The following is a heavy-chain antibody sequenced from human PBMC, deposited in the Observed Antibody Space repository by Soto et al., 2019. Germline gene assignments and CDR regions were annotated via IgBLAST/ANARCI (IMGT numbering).Heavy chain of an antibody. D-gene: IGHD4-4*01. CDR3: ARDMTTDY. Sequence: GSLRLSCAASGFTFSSYSMNWVRQAPGKGLEWVSYISSSSSTIYYADSVKGRFTISRDNAKNSLYLQMNSLRAEDTAVYYCARDMTTDYWGQGTLVTVSS. J-gene: IGHJ4*02. V-gene: IGHV3-48*01. CDR2: ISSSSSTI. CDR1: GFTFSSYS.